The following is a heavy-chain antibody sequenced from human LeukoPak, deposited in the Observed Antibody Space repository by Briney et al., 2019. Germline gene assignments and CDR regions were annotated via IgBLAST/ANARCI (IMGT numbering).Heavy chain of an antibody. Sequence: GGPLSLPCAASGFPFSSNAMSWAGKAPGKGLEGVQAISGSGGSTYYADSVKGRFTISRDNSKNTLYLQMNSLRAEDTAVYYCAKADDIVVVPAAILGGYWGQGTLVTVSS. CDR3: AKADDIVVVPAAILGGY. D-gene: IGHD2-2*01. J-gene: IGHJ4*02. CDR2: ISGSGGST. CDR1: GFPFSSNA. V-gene: IGHV3-23*01.